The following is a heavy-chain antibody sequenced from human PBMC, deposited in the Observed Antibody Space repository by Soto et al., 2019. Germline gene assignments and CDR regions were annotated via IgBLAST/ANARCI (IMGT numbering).Heavy chain of an antibody. CDR2: ISGGGYNI. J-gene: IGHJ4*02. CDR1: GFTFSSYQ. Sequence: EVHLVESGGGLVQPGGSLRLSCAASGFTFSSYQLNWVRQAPGKGLEWVAYISGGGYNIYYSDSVKGRFTISRDNAKNSLYLQMNSLRAEDTAVYYCARHPSQMPSAGFDYWGQGTLVTVSS. V-gene: IGHV3-48*03. CDR3: ARHPSQMPSAGFDY. D-gene: IGHD6-13*01.